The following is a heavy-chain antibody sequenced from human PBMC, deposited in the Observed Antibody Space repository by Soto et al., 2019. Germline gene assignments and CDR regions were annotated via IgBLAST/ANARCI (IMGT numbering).Heavy chain of an antibody. Sequence: QVQLVESGGGVVQPGRSLRLSCAASGFTFSSYGMHWVRQAPGKGLERVAVIWYDGSNKYYADSVKGRFTISRDNSKNTLYLQMNSLRDEDTAVYYCARDPPSYDFWSGFRAPYYGMDVWGQGTTVTVSS. D-gene: IGHD3-3*01. CDR1: GFTFSSYG. CDR2: IWYDGSNK. CDR3: ARDPPSYDFWSGFRAPYYGMDV. J-gene: IGHJ6*02. V-gene: IGHV3-33*01.